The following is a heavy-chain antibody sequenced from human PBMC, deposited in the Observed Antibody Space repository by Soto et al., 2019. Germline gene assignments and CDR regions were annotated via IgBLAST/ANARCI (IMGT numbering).Heavy chain of an antibody. D-gene: IGHD2-8*02. CDR2: IYYSGST. Sequence: QVQLQESGPGLVKPSETLSLTCTVSGGSISSYYWSWIRQPPGKGLEWIGYIYYSGSTNYNPSLKSRVTISVDTSKNQFSLKLSSVTAXXXXXXXXXXXXXWSVDYWGQGTLVTVSS. V-gene: IGHV4-59*08. CDR3: XXXXXWSVDY. CDR1: GGSISSYY. J-gene: IGHJ4*02.